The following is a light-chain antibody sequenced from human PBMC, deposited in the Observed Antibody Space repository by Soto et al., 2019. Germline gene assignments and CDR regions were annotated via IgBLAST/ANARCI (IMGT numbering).Light chain of an antibody. J-gene: IGKJ3*01. CDR1: QGISNY. CDR3: QKYNSGRLFT. CDR2: AAS. V-gene: IGKV1-27*01. Sequence: DIQMTQYPSSLSASVGDRVTITCRASQGISNYLAWYQQKPGKVPKLLIYAASTLQSGVPSRFSGSGSGTDFTLTISSLQPEDVATYYCQKYNSGRLFTFGPGTKVDIK.